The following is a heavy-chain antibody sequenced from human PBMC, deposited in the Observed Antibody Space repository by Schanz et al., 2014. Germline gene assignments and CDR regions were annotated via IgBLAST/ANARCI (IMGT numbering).Heavy chain of an antibody. CDR3: AKVAPAATYLDS. Sequence: EMQLLESGGGLAQPGGSLRLSCTVSGFTVNNYAMNWVRQAPGKGLEWVSDISDSGDSTHYADSVKGRFTISRDNAKNSLFLQMNSLSAEDTAVYYCAKVAPAATYLDSWGLGTLVTVSS. CDR1: GFTVNNYA. V-gene: IGHV3-23*01. J-gene: IGHJ4*02. CDR2: ISDSGDST. D-gene: IGHD2-2*01.